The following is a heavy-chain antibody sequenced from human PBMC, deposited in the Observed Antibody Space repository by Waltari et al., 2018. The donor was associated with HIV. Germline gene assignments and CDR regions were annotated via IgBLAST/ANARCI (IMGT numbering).Heavy chain of an antibody. CDR2: IIPILGTT. CDR3: ARGIYSSSWDRFYGMDV. V-gene: IGHV1-69*04. Sequence: QVRLVQSGAEVKKPGSSVKISCKASGGTFGSYAITWVRQAPGQGLEWMGRIIPILGTTNYGQNFQDRVTITADKSTSTAYMELSSLRYEDTAVFFCARGIYSSSWDRFYGMDVWGQGTTVTVSS. J-gene: IGHJ6*02. D-gene: IGHD2-21*01. CDR1: GGTFGSYA.